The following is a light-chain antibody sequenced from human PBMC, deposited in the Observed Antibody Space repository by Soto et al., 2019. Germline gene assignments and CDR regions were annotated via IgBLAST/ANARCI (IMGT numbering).Light chain of an antibody. CDR2: DVS. Sequence: QSVLTHPRSVSGSPGQSVTISCPGTSSDVGGYNYVSCYQQHPGKAPKLMIYDVSTRPSGVPDRFSGSKSGNTASLTISGLQAEDEADYYCCSYAGSYTFVFGTGTKVTVL. CDR1: SSDVGGYNY. J-gene: IGLJ1*01. CDR3: CSYAGSYTFV. V-gene: IGLV2-11*01.